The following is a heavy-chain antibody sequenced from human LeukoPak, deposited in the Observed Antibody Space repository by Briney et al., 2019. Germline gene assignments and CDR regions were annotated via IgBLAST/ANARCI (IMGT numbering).Heavy chain of an antibody. V-gene: IGHV4-59*01. D-gene: IGHD2-15*01. J-gene: IGHJ4*02. CDR2: IYYGGST. CDR3: ARLLAGCPGGRCRAHFDY. Sequence: SQTLSLTCSVSGDSINSNYWSWMRQPPGKGLEWIGFIYYGGSTNYNPSLKSRVSMSVDTSKNQFSLNLSSVTAADTAVYHCARLLAGCPGGRCRAHFDYWGQGTLVTVSS. CDR1: GDSINSNY.